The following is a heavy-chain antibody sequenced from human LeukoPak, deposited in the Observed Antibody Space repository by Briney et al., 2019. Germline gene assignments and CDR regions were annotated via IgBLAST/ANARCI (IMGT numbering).Heavy chain of an antibody. J-gene: IGHJ4*02. V-gene: IGHV3-23*01. Sequence: PGGSLRLSCAASGFTFSSHAMTWVRQAPGKGLEWVSAISGSGASTYYADSVKGRFTISRDNSKNTLYLQMNSLRAEDTAVYYCAKVTGVSGWNSDSWGQGTRVTVSS. CDR1: GFTFSSHA. D-gene: IGHD6-19*01. CDR2: ISGSGAST. CDR3: AKVTGVSGWNSDS.